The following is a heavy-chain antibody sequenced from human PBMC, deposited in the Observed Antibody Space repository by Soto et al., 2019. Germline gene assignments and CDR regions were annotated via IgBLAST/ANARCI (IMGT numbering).Heavy chain of an antibody. J-gene: IGHJ4*02. V-gene: IGHV3-23*01. D-gene: IGHD6-25*01. CDR2: LSGTGGTT. CDR3: AKFIVGTGGSSGWPWFLDS. CDR1: GFAFSSYA. Sequence: GGSLRLSCAASGFAFSSYAMTWVRQAPGKGLEWVSALSGTGGTTYSADSVRGRFTIARDNSKNTLYLQMNGLSPEDSAIYYCAKFIVGTGGSSGWPWFLDSWGQGTLVTSPQ.